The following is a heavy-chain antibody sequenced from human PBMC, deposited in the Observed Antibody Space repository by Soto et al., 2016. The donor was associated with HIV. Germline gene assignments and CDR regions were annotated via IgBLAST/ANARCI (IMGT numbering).Heavy chain of an antibody. CDR1: GYTFTAYY. CDR2: INPNSGGT. CDR3: ARVPRGYPYGLDY. J-gene: IGHJ4*02. V-gene: IGHV1-2*02. Sequence: QVQLVQSGAEVKKPGASVKVSCKASGYTFTAYYMHWVRQAPGQGLGWTGWINPNSGGTNFAQKFQGGVTMTRDTSISTAYMELSRLISDDTAVYYCARVPRGYPYGLDYWGPGNPGHRLL. D-gene: IGHD5-18*01.